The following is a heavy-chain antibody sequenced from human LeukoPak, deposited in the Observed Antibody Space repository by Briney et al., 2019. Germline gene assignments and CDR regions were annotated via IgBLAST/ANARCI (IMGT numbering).Heavy chain of an antibody. J-gene: IGHJ4*02. CDR3: AKGRGITMIVVAITQFDY. Sequence: GGSLRLSCAASGLTFSSYAMSWVRQAPGKGLEWVSAISGSGGSTYYADSVKGRFTISRDNSKNTLYLQMNSLRAEDTAVYYCAKGRGITMIVVAITQFDYWGQGTLVTVSS. CDR1: GLTFSSYA. D-gene: IGHD3-22*01. V-gene: IGHV3-23*01. CDR2: ISGSGGST.